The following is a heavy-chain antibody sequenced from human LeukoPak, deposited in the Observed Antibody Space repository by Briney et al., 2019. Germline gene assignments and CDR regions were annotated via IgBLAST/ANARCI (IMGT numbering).Heavy chain of an antibody. CDR2: INSDGSST. CDR3: AKWVWTASFDY. J-gene: IGHJ4*02. D-gene: IGHD2-21*02. Sequence: GGSLRLSCAASGFTFSSYGMHWVRQAPGKGLVWVSRINSDGSSTSYADSVKGRFTISRDNSKNTLYLQMNSLRAEDTAVYYCAKWVWTASFDYWGQGTLVTVSS. CDR1: GFTFSSYG. V-gene: IGHV3-74*01.